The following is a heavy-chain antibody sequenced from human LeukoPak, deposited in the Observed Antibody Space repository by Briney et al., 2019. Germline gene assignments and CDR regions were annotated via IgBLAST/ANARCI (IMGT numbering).Heavy chain of an antibody. CDR1: GGSFSGYY. Sequence: PSETLSLTCAVYGGSFSGYYWSWIRQPPGKGLEWIGEINHSGSTNYNPSLKSRVTISVDTSKNQFSLKLSSVTAADTAVYYCARGRGYSYGFTAFDIWAKGQWSPSLQ. CDR3: ARGRGYSYGFTAFDI. V-gene: IGHV4-34*01. D-gene: IGHD5-18*01. J-gene: IGHJ3*02. CDR2: INHSGST.